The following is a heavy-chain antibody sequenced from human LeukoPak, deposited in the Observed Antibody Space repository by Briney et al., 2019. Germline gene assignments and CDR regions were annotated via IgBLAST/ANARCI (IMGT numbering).Heavy chain of an antibody. V-gene: IGHV3-74*01. D-gene: IGHD2-21*02. CDR3: TRDGGLVTDFDY. CDR2: INSDGKIT. Sequence: GGSLRLSCAASGFTFSSLWMHWVRQAPGKGLVWVSRINSDGKITIYADSVKGRFTISRDNSKSTLCLQMNSLKIEDTAVYYCTRDGGLVTDFDYWGQGTLVIVSS. J-gene: IGHJ4*02. CDR1: GFTFSSLW.